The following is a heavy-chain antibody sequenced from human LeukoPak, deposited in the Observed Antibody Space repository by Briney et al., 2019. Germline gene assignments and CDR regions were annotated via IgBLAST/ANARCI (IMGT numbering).Heavy chain of an antibody. Sequence: KPGGSLRLSCAASGFTFSKAWMSWVRQAPGKGLEWVGRIKSRTDGGTTDYAAPVKGRFTISRDDSKNTLYLQMNSLKTEDTAVYYCTTSLPLWFGELNDYWGQGTLVTVSS. V-gene: IGHV3-15*01. CDR2: IKSRTDGGTT. D-gene: IGHD3-10*01. CDR3: TTSLPLWFGELNDY. J-gene: IGHJ4*02. CDR1: GFTFSKAW.